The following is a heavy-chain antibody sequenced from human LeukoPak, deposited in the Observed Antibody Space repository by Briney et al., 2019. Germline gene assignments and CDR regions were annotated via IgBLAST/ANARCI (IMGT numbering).Heavy chain of an antibody. CDR1: GFTFSSYS. D-gene: IGHD3-9*01. CDR2: ISSSSSYI. V-gene: IGHV3-21*01. Sequence: PGGSLRLSCAASGFTFSSYSMNWVRQAPGKELEWVSSISSSSSYIYYAYSVKGRFTISRDNAKNSLYLQMNSLRAEDTAVYYCATLDYDILTGYYPGDYWGQGTLVTVSS. CDR3: ATLDYDILTGYYPGDY. J-gene: IGHJ4*02.